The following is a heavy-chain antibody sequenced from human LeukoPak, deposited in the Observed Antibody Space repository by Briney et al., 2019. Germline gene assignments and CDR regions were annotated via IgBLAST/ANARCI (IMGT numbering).Heavy chain of an antibody. CDR2: IYTSGST. D-gene: IGHD3-22*01. V-gene: IGHV4-4*09. CDR1: GGSISSYY. Sequence: SETLSLTCTVSGGSISSYYWSWIRQPPGKGLEWIGYIYTSGSTNYNPSLKSRVTISVDTSKNQFSLKLSSVIAADTAVYYCARHDHDSSGPNWFDPWGQGTLVTVSS. J-gene: IGHJ5*02. CDR3: ARHDHDSSGPNWFDP.